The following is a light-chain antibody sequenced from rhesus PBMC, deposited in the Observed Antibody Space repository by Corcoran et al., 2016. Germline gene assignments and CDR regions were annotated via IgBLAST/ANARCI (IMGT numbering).Light chain of an antibody. J-gene: IGKJ3*01. V-gene: IGKV1-19*01. CDR3: QQYDDLPFT. CDR1: QGISRW. CDR2: TAS. Sequence: DIQMTQSPSSLSASVGDKVTITCHASQGISRWLAWYQQKPGKAPKPLIYTASSLQSGVPSRCSGSGARTDYTLTISSLQPEDFATYYCQQYDDLPFTFGPGTKLDIK.